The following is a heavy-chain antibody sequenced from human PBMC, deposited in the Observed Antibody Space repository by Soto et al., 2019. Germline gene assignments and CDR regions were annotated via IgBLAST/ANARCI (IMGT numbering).Heavy chain of an antibody. CDR1: GGSISSSSYY. V-gene: IGHV4-39*01. CDR2: IYYSGST. J-gene: IGHJ3*02. Sequence: QLQLQESGPGLVKPSETLSLTCTVSGGSISSSSYYWGWIRQPPGKGLEWIGSIYYSGSTYYNPSLKSRVTISVDTSTHQLSLKLSSVTAADTAVYYCARHVNPWAQGAFDIWGQGTMVTVSS. CDR3: ARHVNPWAQGAFDI. D-gene: IGHD7-27*01.